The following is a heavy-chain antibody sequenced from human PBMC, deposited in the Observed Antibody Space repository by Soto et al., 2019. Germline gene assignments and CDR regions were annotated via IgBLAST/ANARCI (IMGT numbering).Heavy chain of an antibody. Sequence: SGPTLVNPTQTLTLTCTFSGFSLSTSGMCVSWIRQPPGKALEWLALIDWDDDKYYSTSLKTRLTISKDTSKNQVVLTMTNMEPVDTATYYCARLAAGDYYYCMDVWGHGTTMTVYS. CDR2: IDWDDDK. CDR3: ARLAAGDYYYCMDV. J-gene: IGHJ6*02. D-gene: IGHD6-13*01. V-gene: IGHV2-70*01. CDR1: GFSLSTSGMC.